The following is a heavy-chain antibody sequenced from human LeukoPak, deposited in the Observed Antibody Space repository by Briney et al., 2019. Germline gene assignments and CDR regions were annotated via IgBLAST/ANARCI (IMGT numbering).Heavy chain of an antibody. CDR3: AKAGYCSSTNCYTRYFYYYYMDV. CDR2: ISGSGGST. V-gene: IGHV3-23*01. J-gene: IGHJ6*03. Sequence: PGGSLRLSCAASGFTLSSYAMSWVRQAPGKGLEWVSAISGSGGSTYYADSVKGRFTISRDNSKNTLYLQMNSLRAEDTAVYYCAKAGYCSSTNCYTRYFYYYYMDVWGRGTTVTVSS. CDR1: GFTLSSYA. D-gene: IGHD2-2*02.